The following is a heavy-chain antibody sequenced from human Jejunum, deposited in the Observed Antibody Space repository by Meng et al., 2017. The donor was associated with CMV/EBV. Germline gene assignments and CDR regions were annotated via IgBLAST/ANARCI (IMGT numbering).Heavy chain of an antibody. J-gene: IGHJ5*02. Sequence: DYYGSWTRQSPGKALEWFGYISSSGNTYENPSLESRSRVTISRDTSKNQFSLKLNSVTAADTAVYYCARGREYYSDTTGYHSNWFDPWGQGTLVTVSS. CDR3: ARGREYYSDTTGYHSNWFDP. CDR1: DYY. D-gene: IGHD3-22*01. CDR2: ISSSGNT. V-gene: IGHV4-30-4*01.